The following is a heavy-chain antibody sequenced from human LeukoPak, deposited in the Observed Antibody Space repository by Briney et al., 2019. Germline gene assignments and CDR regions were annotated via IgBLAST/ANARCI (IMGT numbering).Heavy chain of an antibody. V-gene: IGHV3-33*01. J-gene: IGHJ3*02. CDR3: ARDFCSVGSCYPDAFDI. D-gene: IGHD2-15*01. Sequence: QPGRSLRLSCAASGFTFSSYGMHWVRQAPGKGLEWVAVIWYDGTNTYYADSVKGRFTISRDNSKNTLYLQMNSLRAEDTAVYYCARDFCSVGSCYPDAFDIWGQGTMVTVSS. CDR2: IWYDGTNT. CDR1: GFTFSSYG.